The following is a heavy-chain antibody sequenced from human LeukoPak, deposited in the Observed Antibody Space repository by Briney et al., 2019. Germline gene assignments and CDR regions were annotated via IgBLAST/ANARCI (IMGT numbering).Heavy chain of an antibody. CDR2: ISPHSGGT. V-gene: IGHV1-2*06. CDR1: GYTFTGYY. Sequence: ASVKVSCKASGYTFTGYYIYWVRQAPGQRLEWMGQISPHSGGTNYAQKFQGRVTMTRDTSISTAYMELSNLRSDDTAVYYCARGGTDYWGQGTLVTASS. D-gene: IGHD5-12*01. CDR3: ARGGTDY. J-gene: IGHJ4*02.